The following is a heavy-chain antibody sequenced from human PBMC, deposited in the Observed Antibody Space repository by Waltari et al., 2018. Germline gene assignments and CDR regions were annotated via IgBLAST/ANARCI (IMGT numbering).Heavy chain of an antibody. CDR3: ARVGPYSTSYYFDT. V-gene: IGHV3-48*01. D-gene: IGHD6-13*01. J-gene: IGHJ4*01. CDR2: ISSGSDTI. Sequence: DVQLVESGGGLMQPGGSLRLSCAVSGFTLRSYNMNWVRQAQGKGLEWVSYISSGSDTIYYADSVKGRFTISRDNAQNSLYLEMNSLRGEDTAVYYCARVGPYSTSYYFDTWGQGTLVTVSS. CDR1: GFTLRSYN.